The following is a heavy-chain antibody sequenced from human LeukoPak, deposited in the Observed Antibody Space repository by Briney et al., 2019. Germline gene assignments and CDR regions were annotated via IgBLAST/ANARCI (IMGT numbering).Heavy chain of an antibody. CDR3: ARGRVPAAIPYYYYGMDV. D-gene: IGHD2-2*01. CDR2: INHSGST. CDR1: GGSFSGYY. J-gene: IGHJ6*04. V-gene: IGHV4-34*01. Sequence: SETLSLASAVYGGSFSGYYWSWIRQPPGKGLEWIGEINHSGSTNYNPSLKSRVTISVDTSKNQFSLKLSSVTAADTAVYYCARGRVPAAIPYYYYGMDVWGKGTTVTVSS.